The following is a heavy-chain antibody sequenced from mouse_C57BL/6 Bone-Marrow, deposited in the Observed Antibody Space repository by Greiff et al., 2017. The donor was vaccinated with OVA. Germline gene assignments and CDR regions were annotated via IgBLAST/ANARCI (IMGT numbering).Heavy chain of an antibody. D-gene: IGHD1-1*02. J-gene: IGHJ2*01. CDR1: GYTFTDYY. V-gene: IGHV1-19*01. CDR3: ASACGRCDY. CDR2: INPNNGST. Sequence: EVQLLESGPVLVKPGASVKLSCKASGYTFTDYYMNWVKQSPGKSLEWIGVINPNNGSTSYNQKFKGKATLTVDKSSSTAYMELNSLTSEDYAVYYGASACGRCDYWGQGTTLTVSA.